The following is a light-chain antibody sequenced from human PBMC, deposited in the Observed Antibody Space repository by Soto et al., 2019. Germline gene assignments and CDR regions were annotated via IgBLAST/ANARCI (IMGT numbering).Light chain of an antibody. CDR3: AAWDDSLNGVV. V-gene: IGLV1-44*01. Sequence: QSVLTQPPSASGTPGQRVTISCSGSSANMGSNTVNWYQQFPGAAPKLLIYGNNQRPSGVPARFSGSKSGTSASLAISGLQSEDEADYYCAAWDDSLNGVVIGGGTKLTVL. J-gene: IGLJ2*01. CDR1: SANMGSNT. CDR2: GNN.